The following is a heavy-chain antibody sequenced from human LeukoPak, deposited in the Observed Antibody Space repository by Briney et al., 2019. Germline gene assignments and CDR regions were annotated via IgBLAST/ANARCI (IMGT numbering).Heavy chain of an antibody. Sequence: SVKVSCKTSGNTFSGHYIHWVRQAPGQGLEWMGGIIPIFGTANYAQKFQGRVTITADESTSTAYMELSSLRSEDTAVYYCASATTVTTFYYYYGMDVWGQGTTVTVSS. CDR3: ASATTVTTFYYYYGMDV. D-gene: IGHD4-11*01. V-gene: IGHV1-69*13. CDR1: GNTFSGHY. J-gene: IGHJ6*02. CDR2: IIPIFGTA.